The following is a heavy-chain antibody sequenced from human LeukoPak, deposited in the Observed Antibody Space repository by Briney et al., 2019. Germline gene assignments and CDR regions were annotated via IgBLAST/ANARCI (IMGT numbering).Heavy chain of an antibody. Sequence: ASVKVSCKASGGTFSSCAISWVRQAPGQGLEWMGGIIPIFGTANYAQKFQGRVTITADESTSTAYMELSSLRSEDMAVYYCASSGWYSYYFDYWGQGTLVTVSS. D-gene: IGHD6-19*01. V-gene: IGHV1-69*13. CDR3: ASSGWYSYYFDY. J-gene: IGHJ4*02. CDR1: GGTFSSCA. CDR2: IIPIFGTA.